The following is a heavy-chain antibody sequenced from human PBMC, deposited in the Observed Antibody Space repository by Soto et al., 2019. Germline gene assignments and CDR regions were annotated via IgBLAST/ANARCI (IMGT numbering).Heavy chain of an antibody. V-gene: IGHV3-23*01. CDR3: AKAWGY. CDR2: ISGSGDST. Sequence: EVQLLESGGGLVQPGGSLRLSCAASGFTFSTFAMTWVRQAPGKGLEWVSAISGSGDSTYYADSVKGRFTISRDNSKSTLYLQMSSRRAADTAVYYCAKAWGYRGQGILVTVSS. J-gene: IGHJ4*02. D-gene: IGHD7-27*01. CDR1: GFTFSTFA.